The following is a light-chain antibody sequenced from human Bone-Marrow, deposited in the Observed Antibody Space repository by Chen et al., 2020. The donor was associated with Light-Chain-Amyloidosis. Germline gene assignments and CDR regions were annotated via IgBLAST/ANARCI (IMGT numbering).Light chain of an antibody. CDR3: QQYNSWT. J-gene: IGKJ1*01. V-gene: IGKV1-5*03. CDR1: QSIGTW. CDR2: KAV. Sequence: DIQMTQSPSTLSASVGDRVTITCRASQSIGTWLAWYQQKPGKAPKLLIYKAVSLESGVPSRFSGSGFGTEFTLTISSLQADDVANYYCQQYNSWTFGQVTKVEIK.